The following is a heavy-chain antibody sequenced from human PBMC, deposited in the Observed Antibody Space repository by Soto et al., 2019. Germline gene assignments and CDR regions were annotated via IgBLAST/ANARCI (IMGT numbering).Heavy chain of an antibody. CDR1: GYTFTGYY. J-gene: IGHJ6*02. CDR3: AKGGAIVAAGTRVYLYNAMDV. V-gene: IGHV1-2*02. CDR2: INPNSGDT. D-gene: IGHD1-26*01. Sequence: VASVKVSCKASGYTFTGYYVHWVRQAPGQGLEWMGWINPNSGDTYLAQRFQGRVTMNRDTSRGTAYMELRGLTSDDTAEYYCAKGGAIVAAGTRVYLYNAMDVWGQGTTVTVSS.